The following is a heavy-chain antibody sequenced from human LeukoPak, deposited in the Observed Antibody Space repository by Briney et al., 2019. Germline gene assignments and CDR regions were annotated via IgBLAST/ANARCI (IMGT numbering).Heavy chain of an antibody. V-gene: IGHV4-38-2*01. CDR3: ARAVGDHLDY. D-gene: IGHD2-21*01. J-gene: IGHJ4*02. CDR2: IYHSGST. Sequence: SETLSLTCAVSGYSISSGYYWGWIRPPPGKGVEWIGIIYHSGSTYYNPSLKSRVTISVDTSKNQFSLKLSSVTAADTAVYYCARAVGDHLDYWGQGTLVTVSS. CDR1: GYSISSGYY.